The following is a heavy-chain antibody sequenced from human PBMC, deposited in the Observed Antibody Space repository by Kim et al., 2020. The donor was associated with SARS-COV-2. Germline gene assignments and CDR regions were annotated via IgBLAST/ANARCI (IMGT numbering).Heavy chain of an antibody. Sequence: SVKVSCKASGGTFSSYAISWVRQAPGQGLEWMGGIIPIFGTANYAQKFQGRVTITADESTSTAYMELSSLRSEDTAVYYCARDRVGGYYYYGMDGWGQGTTVTVAS. V-gene: IGHV1-69*13. CDR2: IIPIFGTA. J-gene: IGHJ6*02. CDR1: GGTFSSYA. CDR3: ARDRVGGYYYYGMDG.